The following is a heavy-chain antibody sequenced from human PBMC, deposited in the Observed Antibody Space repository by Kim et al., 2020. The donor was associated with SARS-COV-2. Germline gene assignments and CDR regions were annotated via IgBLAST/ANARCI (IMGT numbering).Heavy chain of an antibody. CDR2: ISGSGGST. J-gene: IGHJ4*02. D-gene: IGHD1-26*01. CDR3: AKVVGATSRDRGYFDY. CDR1: GFTFSSYA. V-gene: IGHV3-23*01. Sequence: GGSLRLSCAASGFTFSSYAMSWVRQAPGKGLEWVSAISGSGGSTYYADSVKGRFTISRDNSKNTLYLQMNSLRAEDTAVYYCAKVVGATSRDRGYFDYWGQGTLVTVSS.